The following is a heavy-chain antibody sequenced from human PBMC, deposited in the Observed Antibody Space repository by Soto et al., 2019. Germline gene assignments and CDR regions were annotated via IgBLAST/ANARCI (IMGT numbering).Heavy chain of an antibody. CDR2: IERDDDDK. V-gene: IGHV2-70*13. Sequence: SGPTLVNPTETLTLTCTFSGFSLTSPGMCVSWIRQPPGRALEWLALIERDDDDKYYSTSPKTRLTISKDTRKNQVVLTMANMDPADTGTYYCARSIRGPRRFNGMDVWGQGTKVTVSS. CDR1: GFSLTSPGMC. CDR3: ARSIRGPRRFNGMDV. D-gene: IGHD1-20*01. J-gene: IGHJ6*02.